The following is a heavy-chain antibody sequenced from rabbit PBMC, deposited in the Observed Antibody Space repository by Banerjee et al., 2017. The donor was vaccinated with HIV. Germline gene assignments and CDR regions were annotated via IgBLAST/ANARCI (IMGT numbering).Heavy chain of an antibody. V-gene: IGHV1S47*01. CDR1: GFDFISNA. Sequence: QEQLKESGGGLVQPGGSLKLSCTASGFDFISNAMCWVRQPPGKGLEWIGYIDPLFGTTYYASWVNGRFTISSHNAQNTVDLQMNSLTAADTATYFCVRLFDLWGQGTLVTVS. J-gene: IGHJ4*01. CDR3: VRLFDL. CDR2: IDPLFGTT.